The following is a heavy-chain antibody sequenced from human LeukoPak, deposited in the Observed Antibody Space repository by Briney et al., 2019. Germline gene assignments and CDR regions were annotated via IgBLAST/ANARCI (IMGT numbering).Heavy chain of an antibody. CDR3: AKETNGAYYYGSGSPHIGVDFDY. CDR1: GFTFSSYG. J-gene: IGHJ4*02. Sequence: GGSLRLSCAASGFTFSSYGMHWVRQAPGKGLEWVAVISYDGSNKYYADSVKGRFTISRDNSKNTLYLQMNSLRAEDTAVYYCAKETNGAYYYGSGSPHIGVDFDYWGQGTLVTVSS. CDR2: ISYDGSNK. D-gene: IGHD3-10*01. V-gene: IGHV3-30*18.